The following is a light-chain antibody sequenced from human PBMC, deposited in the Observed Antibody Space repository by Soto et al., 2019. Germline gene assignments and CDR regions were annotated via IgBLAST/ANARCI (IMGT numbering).Light chain of an antibody. CDR1: QSFSSNY. Sequence: EIVLTQSPGTLSLSPGERATLSCRASQSFSSNYLAWYQQKPGQAPRLLMYGANSRATGIPDRFSGSGSGRDFSLTISRLEPEDFAVYYCRQYGTSPPLTFGGGTKVEIK. V-gene: IGKV3-20*01. J-gene: IGKJ4*01. CDR3: RQYGTSPPLT. CDR2: GAN.